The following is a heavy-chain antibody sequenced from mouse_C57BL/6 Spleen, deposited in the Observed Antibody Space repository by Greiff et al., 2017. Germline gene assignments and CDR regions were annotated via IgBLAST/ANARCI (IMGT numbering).Heavy chain of an antibody. CDR1: GYTFTDYY. J-gene: IGHJ1*03. CDR2: IDPSDSYT. D-gene: IGHD1-1*01. V-gene: IGHV1-69*01. CDR3: ARDGTPWWFDV. Sequence: VQLQQSGAELVKPGASVMISCKASGYTFTDYYINWVKQRPGQGLEWIGKIDPSDSYTNYNQKFKGKSTLTVDKSSSTAYMQLSSLTSEDSAVYYCARDGTPWWFDVWGTGTTVTVSS.